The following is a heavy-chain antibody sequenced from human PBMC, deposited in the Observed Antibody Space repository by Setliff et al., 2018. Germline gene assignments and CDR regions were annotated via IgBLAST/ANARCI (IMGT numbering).Heavy chain of an antibody. J-gene: IGHJ4*02. D-gene: IGHD5-12*01. V-gene: IGHV4-61*02. Sequence: SETLSLTCTVSGGSVGGGSYYWSWIRQPAGKGLEWIGLIQNTGNTNYNPSLQSRVPISMDTSKNQFSLKMTSVTAADTAMYYCAGTPARGTTWLSPFDYWGQGTLVTVSS. CDR3: AGTPARGTTWLSPFDY. CDR1: GGSVGGGSYY. CDR2: IQNTGNT.